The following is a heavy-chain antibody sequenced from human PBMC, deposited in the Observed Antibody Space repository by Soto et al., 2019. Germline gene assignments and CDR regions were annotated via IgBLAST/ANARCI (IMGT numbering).Heavy chain of an antibody. CDR3: ARDPPNCSSTSCYAFHGMEV. J-gene: IGHJ6*02. CDR2: INPSGGST. D-gene: IGHD2-2*01. V-gene: IGHV1-46*01. CDR1: GYTFTSYY. Sequence: ASVKVSCKASGYTFTSYYMHWVRQAPGQGLEWMGIINPSGGSTSYAQKFQGRVTMTRDTSTSTVYMELSSLRSEDTAVYYCARDPPNCSSTSCYAFHGMEVWGQGTTVTVSS.